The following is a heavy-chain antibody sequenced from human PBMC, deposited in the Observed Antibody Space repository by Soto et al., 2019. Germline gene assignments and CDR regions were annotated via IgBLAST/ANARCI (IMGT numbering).Heavy chain of an antibody. D-gene: IGHD3-22*01. CDR1: GGSISSGGYY. V-gene: IGHV4-31*03. CDR3: ARGMYYYDSSGYYPHYYFDY. CDR2: IYYSGSA. J-gene: IGHJ4*02. Sequence: SETLSLTCTVSGGSISSGGYYWSWIRQHPGKGLEWIGYIYYSGSAYYNPSLKSRVTISVDTSKNQFSLKLSSVTAADTAVYYCARGMYYYDSSGYYPHYYFDYWGQGTLVTVSS.